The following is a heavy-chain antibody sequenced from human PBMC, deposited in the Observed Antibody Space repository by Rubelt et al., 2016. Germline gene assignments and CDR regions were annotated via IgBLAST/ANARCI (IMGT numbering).Heavy chain of an antibody. CDR2: NYYSGST. V-gene: IGHV4-31*01. CDR1: GGSISSSSYY. Sequence: QLQLQESGPGLVKPSETLSLTCTVPGGSISSSSYYWGWIRQPPGKGLEWIGYNYYSGSTYYNPSLNGPVTISVDTSKNQFSLKLSCVTAADTAVYYCARWRGVTRSAFDIWGQGTMVTVSS. CDR3: ARWRGVTRSAFDI. J-gene: IGHJ3*02. D-gene: IGHD2-21*02.